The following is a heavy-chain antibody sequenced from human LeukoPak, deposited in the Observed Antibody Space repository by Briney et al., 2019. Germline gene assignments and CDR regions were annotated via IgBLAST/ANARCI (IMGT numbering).Heavy chain of an antibody. V-gene: IGHV1-18*01. CDR2: INAYNGNT. Sequence: GASVKVSCKASGYTLSSYVISWVRQAPGQGLEWMGWINAYNGNTNYAQKLQGRVTMTTDTSTSTAYMELRSLRSDDTAIYYCARRASLEIWGQGTMVTVSS. CDR3: ARRASLEI. J-gene: IGHJ3*02. D-gene: IGHD3-16*02. CDR1: GYTLSSYV.